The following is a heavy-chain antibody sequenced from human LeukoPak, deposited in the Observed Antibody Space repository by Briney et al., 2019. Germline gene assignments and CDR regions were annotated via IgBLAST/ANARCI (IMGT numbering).Heavy chain of an antibody. CDR3: ARNTPLYYFDY. J-gene: IGHJ4*02. CDR2: INPSGGST. D-gene: IGHD2-2*02. Sequence: ASVKVSCKASGYTFTSYYMHWVRQAPGQGLEWMGIINPSGGSTSYAQRFQGRVTMTRDTSTSTVYMELSSLRSEDTAVYYCARNTPLYYFDYWGQGTLVTVSS. CDR1: GYTFTSYY. V-gene: IGHV1-46*01.